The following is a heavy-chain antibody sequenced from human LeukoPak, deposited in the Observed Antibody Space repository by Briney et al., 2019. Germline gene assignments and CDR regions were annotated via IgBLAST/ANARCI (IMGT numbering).Heavy chain of an antibody. V-gene: IGHV1-46*01. D-gene: IGHD6-19*01. J-gene: IGHJ5*02. CDR3: ARDPYSAGFPVGFWFDP. Sequence: ASVKVSCKASGYTFTSYYIHWVRQAPGQGLEWMGIINPNGGSTSYAQKFQGRVTMTRDTSTSIVYMELSSLRSEDTAVYYCARDPYSAGFPVGFWFDPWGQGTLVTVSS. CDR1: GYTFTSYY. CDR2: INPNGGST.